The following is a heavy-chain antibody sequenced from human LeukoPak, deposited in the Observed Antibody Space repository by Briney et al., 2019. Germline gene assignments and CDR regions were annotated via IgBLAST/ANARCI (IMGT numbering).Heavy chain of an antibody. Sequence: GGSLRLSCAASGFTFSGYYMSWIRQAPGKGLEWVSYISSSGSTIYYADSVKGRFTISRDNAKNSLYLQMNSLRAEDTAVYYCAREMATIIDAFDIWGQGTMVTVSS. J-gene: IGHJ3*02. V-gene: IGHV3-11*01. CDR1: GFTFSGYY. D-gene: IGHD5-24*01. CDR3: AREMATIIDAFDI. CDR2: ISSSGSTI.